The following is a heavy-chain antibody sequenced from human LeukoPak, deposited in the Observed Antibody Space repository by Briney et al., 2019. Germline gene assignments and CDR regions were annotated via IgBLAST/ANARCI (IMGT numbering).Heavy chain of an antibody. J-gene: IGHJ5*02. CDR3: ARAQLGASNWFDP. D-gene: IGHD7-27*01. CDR1: RGSISGHY. V-gene: IGHV4-59*11. CDR2: IYYSGNT. Sequence: SETLSLTCTVSRGSISGHYWSWIRQSPGKGLEWIGNIYYSGNTNYNPSLKSRVTISVDTSKNQFSLKLSSVTAADTAVYYCARAQLGASNWFDPWGQGTLVTVSS.